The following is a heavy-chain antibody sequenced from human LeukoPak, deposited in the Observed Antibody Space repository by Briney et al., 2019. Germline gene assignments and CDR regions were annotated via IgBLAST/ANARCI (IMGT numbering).Heavy chain of an antibody. V-gene: IGHV1-2*02. Sequence: PWASVKVSCKASGYTFTGYYMHWVRQAPGQGLEWMGWINPNSGGTNYAQKFQGRVTLTRDTSISTAYMELSRLRSDDTAVYYCARDVTAAADPNWFDPWGQGTLVTVSS. CDR3: ARDVTAAADPNWFDP. CDR2: INPNSGGT. CDR1: GYTFTGYY. D-gene: IGHD6-13*01. J-gene: IGHJ5*02.